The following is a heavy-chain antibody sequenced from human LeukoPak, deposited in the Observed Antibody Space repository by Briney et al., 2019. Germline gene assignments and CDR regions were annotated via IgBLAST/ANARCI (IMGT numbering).Heavy chain of an antibody. D-gene: IGHD5/OR15-5a*01. CDR1: GFTVSSNY. Sequence: GGSLRLSCAASGFTVSSNYMSWVRQAPGKGLEWVSVIYSCGSTYYADSVKGRFTISRDSSKNTLYLQMNSLRAEDTAVYYCARDSLGMSTLDSWGQGTLVTVSS. CDR2: IYSCGST. V-gene: IGHV3-53*01. J-gene: IGHJ4*02. CDR3: ARDSLGMSTLDS.